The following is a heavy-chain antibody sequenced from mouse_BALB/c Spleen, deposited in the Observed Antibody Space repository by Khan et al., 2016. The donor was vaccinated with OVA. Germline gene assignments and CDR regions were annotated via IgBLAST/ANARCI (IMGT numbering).Heavy chain of an antibody. J-gene: IGHJ3*01. D-gene: IGHD2-14*01. Sequence: QMQLEESGAELARPGASVKMSCKASGYTFTSYTIHWIKQRPGQGLEWIGYINPSNGYTNYNQKFKDKATLTTDKSSTTAYLQLSSLTSDDSAVYNCVSDGAYRRNDGWIAYWGQGTLVTVSA. CDR2: INPSNGYT. CDR3: VSDGAYRRNDGWIAY. V-gene: IGHV1-4*01. CDR1: GYTFTSYT.